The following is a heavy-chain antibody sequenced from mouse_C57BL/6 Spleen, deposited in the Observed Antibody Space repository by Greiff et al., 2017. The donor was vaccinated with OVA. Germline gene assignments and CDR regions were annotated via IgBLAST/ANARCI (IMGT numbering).Heavy chain of an antibody. CDR1: GFTFSSYT. J-gene: IGHJ3*01. CDR2: ISGGGGNT. Sequence: EVKLEESGGGLVKPGGSLKLSCAASGFTFSSYTMSWVRQTPEKRLEWVATISGGGGNTYYPDSVKGRFTISRDNAKNTLYLQMSSLRSEDTALYYCARQGYDGYYVAYWGQGTLVTVSA. D-gene: IGHD2-3*01. CDR3: ARQGYDGYYVAY. V-gene: IGHV5-9*01.